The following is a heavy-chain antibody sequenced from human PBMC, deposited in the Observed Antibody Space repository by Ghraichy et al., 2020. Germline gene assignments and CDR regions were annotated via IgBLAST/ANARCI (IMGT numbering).Heavy chain of an antibody. V-gene: IGHV1-46*01. CDR3: ARGGTYSSLY. Sequence: ASVKVSCKASGYTFTSYHIHWVRQAPGQGFEWMGIINPSGGNANYAQKFQGRVTMTRDTSTSTVYMELSSLRSEDTAVYYCARGGTYSSLYWGQGTLVTVSS. CDR1: GYTFTSYH. D-gene: IGHD6-6*01. CDR2: INPSGGNA. J-gene: IGHJ4*02.